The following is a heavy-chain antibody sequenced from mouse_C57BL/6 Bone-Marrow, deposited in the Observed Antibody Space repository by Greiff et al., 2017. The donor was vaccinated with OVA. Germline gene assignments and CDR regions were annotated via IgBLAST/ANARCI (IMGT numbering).Heavy chain of an antibody. CDR2: IYPGSGST. J-gene: IGHJ2*01. V-gene: IGHV1-55*01. CDR1: GYTFTSYW. CDR3: AIIYYYGSSYEDFDY. D-gene: IGHD1-1*01. Sequence: QVQLQQPGAELVKPGASVKMSCKASGYTFTSYWITWVKQRPGQGLEWIGDIYPGSGSTNYNEKFKGKATLTVDTSSSTAYMQLSSLTSEDSAVYYCAIIYYYGSSYEDFDYWGQGTTLTVSS.